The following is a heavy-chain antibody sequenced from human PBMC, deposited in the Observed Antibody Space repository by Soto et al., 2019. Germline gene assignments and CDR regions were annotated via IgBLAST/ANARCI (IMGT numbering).Heavy chain of an antibody. CDR3: ARDAGSGSGFSWYFDL. J-gene: IGHJ2*01. V-gene: IGHV4-4*02. CDR2: IYHSGSI. Sequence: QVQLQESGPGLVKPSGTLSLTCAVSSGSISSSNWWSWVRQPPGKGLEWIGEIYHSGSINYNPSLKSRVTISVDKSKNQFSLKLSSVTAADTAVYYCARDAGSGSGFSWYFDLWGRGTLVTVSS. D-gene: IGHD2-15*01. CDR1: SGSISSSNW.